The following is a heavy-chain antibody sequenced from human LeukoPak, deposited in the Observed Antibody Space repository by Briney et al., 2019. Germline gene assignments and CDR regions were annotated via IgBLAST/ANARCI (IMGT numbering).Heavy chain of an antibody. D-gene: IGHD2-2*01. CDR1: GGTFSSYA. Sequence: ASVKVSCKASGGTFSSYAISWVRQAPGQGLEWMGRIIPILGTANYAQKFQGRVTITTDESTSTAYMELSSLRSEDTAVYYCVSSTSLDAFDIWGQGTMVTVSS. CDR2: IIPILGTA. J-gene: IGHJ3*02. V-gene: IGHV1-69*11. CDR3: VSSTSLDAFDI.